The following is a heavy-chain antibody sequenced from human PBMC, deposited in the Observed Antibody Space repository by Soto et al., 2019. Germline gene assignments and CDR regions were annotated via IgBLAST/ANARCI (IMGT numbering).Heavy chain of an antibody. CDR1: GGSFSGYY. V-gene: IGHV4-34*01. CDR2: INHSGST. D-gene: IGHD3-10*01. CDR3: ASLRSAEVYYYYYGMDV. Sequence: TSETLSLTCAVYGGSFSGYYWSWIRQPPGKGLEWIGEINHSGSTNYNPSLKSRVTISVDTSKNQFSLKLSSVTAADTAVYYCASLRSAEVYYYYYGMDVWGQGTTVTVSS. J-gene: IGHJ6*02.